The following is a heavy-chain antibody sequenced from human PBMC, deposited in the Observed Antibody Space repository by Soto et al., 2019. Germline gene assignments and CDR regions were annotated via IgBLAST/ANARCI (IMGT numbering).Heavy chain of an antibody. J-gene: IGHJ4*02. CDR3: ARGDTAMASPFDY. Sequence: QVQLVQSGAEVKKPGSSVKVSCKASGGTFSSYTISWVRQAPGQGLEWMGRIIPILGIANYAQKFQGRVTITAEKSTSTAYMELSSLRSEDTAVYYCARGDTAMASPFDYWGQGTLVTVSS. CDR1: GGTFSSYT. CDR2: IIPILGIA. V-gene: IGHV1-69*02. D-gene: IGHD5-18*01.